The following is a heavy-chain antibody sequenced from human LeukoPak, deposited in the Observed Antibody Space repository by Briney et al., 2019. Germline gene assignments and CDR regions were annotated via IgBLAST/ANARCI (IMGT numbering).Heavy chain of an antibody. CDR1: GFTFSNYW. J-gene: IGHJ3*02. D-gene: IGHD4-17*01. CDR3: ATSRLRAAYDI. Sequence: QPGGSLRLSCAASGFTFSNYWMTWVRQAPGQGLEGVTNIKLDGSEKHYADSVKGRFTISRANAKNSLSLQINSLRAEDTAVYYCATSRLRAAYDIWGQGTLVTVSS. CDR2: IKLDGSEK. V-gene: IGHV3-7*01.